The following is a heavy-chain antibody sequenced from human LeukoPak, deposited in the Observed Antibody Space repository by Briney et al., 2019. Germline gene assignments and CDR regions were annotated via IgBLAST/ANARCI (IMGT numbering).Heavy chain of an antibody. CDR1: GFTFSTYV. CDR2: ISSNGDNT. CDR3: VRGTGY. V-gene: IGHV3-64D*06. Sequence: GGSLRLYCSVSGFTFSTYVMHWVRQAPGKGLEYVSAISSNGDNTYYADSVKGRFTISRDNSKNTLYLQMSSLRADDTAVYYCVRGTGYWGQGTLVTVSS. J-gene: IGHJ4*02.